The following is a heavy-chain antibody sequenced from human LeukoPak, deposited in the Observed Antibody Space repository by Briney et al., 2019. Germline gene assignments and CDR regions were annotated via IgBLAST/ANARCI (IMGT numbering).Heavy chain of an antibody. Sequence: ETLSLTCIASGDSISISTNYWAWIRQPPGKGPEWIGSIYFSGSTYYNPSLKSRVTISVDTSKNQFSLKLSSVTAADTAVYYCARHRRDGSPTQDWGQGILVTVSS. D-gene: IGHD5-24*01. J-gene: IGHJ4*02. CDR1: GDSISISTNY. CDR2: IYFSGST. CDR3: ARHRRDGSPTQD. V-gene: IGHV4-39*01.